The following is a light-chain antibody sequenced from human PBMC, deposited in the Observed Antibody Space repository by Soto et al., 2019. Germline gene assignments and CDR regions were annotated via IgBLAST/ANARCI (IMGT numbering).Light chain of an antibody. V-gene: IGKV3-20*01. CDR3: QQYGYSPIT. J-gene: IGKJ5*01. CDR2: AAS. CDR1: ENINRN. Sequence: ENLMTQSPATLSLSPGERSTLSCMAIENINRNLVWYQKKPGQAPRLLIYAASSRATGIPDRFSGSGSGTDFTLTIDGLEPEDFVVYYCQQYGYSPITSGQGRRLEIK.